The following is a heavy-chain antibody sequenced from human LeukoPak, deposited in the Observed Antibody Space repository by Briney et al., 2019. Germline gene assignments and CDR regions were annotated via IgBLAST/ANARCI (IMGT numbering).Heavy chain of an antibody. CDR3: AKHSAKKCDDY. V-gene: IGHV3-23*01. Sequence: GGSLRLSCAASGFTVSSNYMSWVRQAPGKGLEWVSGISGSGSSTNYADSVKGRFTISRDNSKNTLYLQMNSLIADDTAAQYFAKHSAKKCDDYWGQGTLVTVSS. J-gene: IGHJ4*02. CDR2: ISGSGSST. D-gene: IGHD3-10*01. CDR1: GFTVSSNY.